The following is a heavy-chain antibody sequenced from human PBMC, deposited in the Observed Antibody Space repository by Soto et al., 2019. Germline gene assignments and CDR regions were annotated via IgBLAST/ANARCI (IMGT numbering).Heavy chain of an antibody. J-gene: IGHJ5*02. V-gene: IGHV3-49*03. Sequence: GGSLRLSCTASGFTFGDHAMIWFRQAPGKGLEWLGFIRRTSYGGTTEYAASVKGRFSISRDDSKSVAYLQMNSLKVEDTAVYYCTPHPFDPWGPGTLVTVS. CDR3: TPHPFDP. CDR1: GFTFGDHA. CDR2: IRRTSYGGTT.